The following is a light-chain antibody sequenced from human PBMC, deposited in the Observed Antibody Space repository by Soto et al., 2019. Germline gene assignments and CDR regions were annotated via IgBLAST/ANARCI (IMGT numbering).Light chain of an antibody. CDR2: ATS. V-gene: IGKV1-27*01. Sequence: DIQMTQSPSSLSASVGDRVTITCRASQGISNYLAWYQQRPGKVPKLLIYATSTLQSGVPSRFSGSGSGTDFTLTISSLQPEDVATYYCQKYNSASFTFGPGTKVDIK. CDR3: QKYNSASFT. CDR1: QGISNY. J-gene: IGKJ3*01.